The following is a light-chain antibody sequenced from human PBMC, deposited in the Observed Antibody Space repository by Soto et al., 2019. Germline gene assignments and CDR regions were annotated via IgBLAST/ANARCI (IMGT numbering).Light chain of an antibody. CDR3: CSYVGSYSYV. J-gene: IGLJ1*01. V-gene: IGLV2-11*01. CDR2: DVI. CDR1: SSDVGGYNS. Sequence: QAMRTQPRSVSGSPGQSVTVSCIGTSSDVGGYNSVSWYQEHPGKAPNLMIYDVIKRPSGVPDRFSGSKSGNTASLTISGLLAEDEADYYCCSYVGSYSYVFGTGTRSPS.